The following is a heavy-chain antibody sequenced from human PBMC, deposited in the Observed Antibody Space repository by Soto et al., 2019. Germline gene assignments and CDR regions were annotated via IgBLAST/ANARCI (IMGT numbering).Heavy chain of an antibody. CDR2: INHSGST. CDR3: ARPAGYCSGGSCLPQKYFDY. Sequence: SETLSLTCAVYGGSFSGYYWSWIRQPPGKGLEWIGEINHSGSTNYNPSLKSRVTISVDTSKNQFSLKLSSVTAADTAVYYCARPAGYCSGGSCLPQKYFDYWGQGTLVTVSS. V-gene: IGHV4-34*01. D-gene: IGHD2-15*01. CDR1: GGSFSGYY. J-gene: IGHJ4*02.